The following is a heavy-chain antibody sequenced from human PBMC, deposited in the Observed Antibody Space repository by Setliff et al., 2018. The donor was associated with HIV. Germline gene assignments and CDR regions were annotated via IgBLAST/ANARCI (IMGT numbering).Heavy chain of an antibody. CDR2: IGGAYDGNT. CDR1: GFTFSTYS. Sequence: PVGSLRLSCAASGFTFSTYSMVWVRQAPGKGLEWVSGIGGAYDGNTYHADSVKGRFTIFRENSKNIVYLQMSNLRAEDTALYYCAKVMITTTWAFDFWGQGTPVTVSS. CDR3: AKVMITTTWAFDF. J-gene: IGHJ4*02. D-gene: IGHD1-26*01. V-gene: IGHV3-23*01.